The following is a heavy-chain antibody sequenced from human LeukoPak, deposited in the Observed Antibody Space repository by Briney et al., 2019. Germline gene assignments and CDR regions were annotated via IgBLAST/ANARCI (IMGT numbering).Heavy chain of an antibody. Sequence: SETLSLTCTVSGASVSGSAYYWGWIRQPPGKGLEWIGNIYYSGSTYYNESLESRVTISIDTSKNQFSLKLSSVTAADTAVYYCARHSDSSGYYFRVYYYMDVWGKGTTVTVSS. CDR3: ARHSDSSGYYFRVYYYMDV. J-gene: IGHJ6*03. CDR1: GASVSGSAYY. CDR2: IYYSGST. V-gene: IGHV4-39*07. D-gene: IGHD3-22*01.